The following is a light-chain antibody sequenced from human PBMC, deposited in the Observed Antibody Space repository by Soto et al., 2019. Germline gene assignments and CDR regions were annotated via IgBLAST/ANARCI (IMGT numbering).Light chain of an antibody. CDR2: GNT. Sequence: QSVLTQPPSVSGAPGQRVTISCTGSSSNIGAGYDVHWYQHLPGTAPKPLIYGNTNRPSGVPDRFSGSRSGTSASLAITGLQAEDEADYYCQSYDRSLTGWVFGGGTKLTVL. CDR3: QSYDRSLTGWV. V-gene: IGLV1-40*01. CDR1: SSNIGAGYD. J-gene: IGLJ3*02.